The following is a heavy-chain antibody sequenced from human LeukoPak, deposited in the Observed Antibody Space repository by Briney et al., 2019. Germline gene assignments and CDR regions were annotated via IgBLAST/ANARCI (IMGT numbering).Heavy chain of an antibody. J-gene: IGHJ4*02. V-gene: IGHV3-30*02. CDR2: IRYDGSNK. Sequence: PGGSLRLSCAASGFTFSSYGMHWVRQAPGKGLEWVAFIRYDGSNKYYADSVKGRFTISRDNSKNTLYLQMNSLRAEDTAVYYCAKDRKDIVVVPAATRGHFDYWGQGTLVTVSS. D-gene: IGHD2-2*01. CDR1: GFTFSSYG. CDR3: AKDRKDIVVVPAATRGHFDY.